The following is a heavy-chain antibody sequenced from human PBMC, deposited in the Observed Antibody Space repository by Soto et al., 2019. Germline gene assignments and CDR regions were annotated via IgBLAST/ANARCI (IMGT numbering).Heavy chain of an antibody. D-gene: IGHD1-26*01. CDR2: ISYAGDNK. CDR1: GFTFSNYA. CDR3: ARSRGQRTSHASGYYYGMDV. Sequence: QVQLVESGGGVVQPGRSLRLSCAASGFTFSNYAMHWVRQAPGKGLEWVAVISYAGDNKYYADSVKGRFTLSRDNSRNTPYLQMNSLTTEDTAMYYCARSRGQRTSHASGYYYGMDVWGQGTTVTVSS. J-gene: IGHJ6*02. V-gene: IGHV3-30-3*01.